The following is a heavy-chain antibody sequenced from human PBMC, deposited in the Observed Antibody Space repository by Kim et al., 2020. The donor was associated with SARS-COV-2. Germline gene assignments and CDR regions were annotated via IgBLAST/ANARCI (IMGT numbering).Heavy chain of an antibody. CDR3: ASVSSLDFWSGYYGSVYYYYYGMDV. D-gene: IGHD3-3*01. CDR1: GGTFSSYA. Sequence: SVKVSCKASGGTFSSYAISWVRQAPGQGLEWMGGIIPIFGTANYAQKFQGRVTITADESTSTAYMELSSLRSEDTAVYYCASVSSLDFWSGYYGSVYYYYYGMDVWGQGTTVTVSS. J-gene: IGHJ6*02. CDR2: IIPIFGTA. V-gene: IGHV1-69*13.